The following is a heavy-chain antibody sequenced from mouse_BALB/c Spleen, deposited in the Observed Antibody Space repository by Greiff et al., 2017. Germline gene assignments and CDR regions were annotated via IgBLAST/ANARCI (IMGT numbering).Heavy chain of an antibody. D-gene: IGHD4-1*01. V-gene: IGHV8-8*01. J-gene: IGHJ1*01. Sequence: QVTLKESGPGILQPSQTLSLTCSFSGFSLSTSGMGVGRIRQPSGKGLGWLAHIWWDDDKRYNPALKSRLTISKDTSSNQVFLKNGSVDTADTAKYYCARIAGNWDFEVWGAGTTVTVSS. CDR1: GFSLSTSGMG. CDR2: IWWDDDK. CDR3: ARIAGNWDFEV.